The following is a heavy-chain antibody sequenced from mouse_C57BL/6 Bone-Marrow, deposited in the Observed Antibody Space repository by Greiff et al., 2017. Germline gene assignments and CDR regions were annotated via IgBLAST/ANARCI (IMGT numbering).Heavy chain of an antibody. D-gene: IGHD3-3*01. CDR2: ISDGGSYT. Sequence: EVQVVESGGGLVKPGGSLTLSCAASGFTFSSYAMSWVRQTPEKRLEWVATISDGGSYTYYPDNVKGRFTISRDNAKNNLYLQMSHLKSEDTAMYYCAREGWGPRYWGQGTTLTVSS. CDR3: AREGWGPRY. J-gene: IGHJ2*01. V-gene: IGHV5-4*01. CDR1: GFTFSSYA.